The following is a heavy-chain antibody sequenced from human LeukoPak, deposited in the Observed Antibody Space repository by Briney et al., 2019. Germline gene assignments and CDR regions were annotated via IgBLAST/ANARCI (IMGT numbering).Heavy chain of an antibody. Sequence: GGSLRLSCAASGFTFSSYAMHWVRPAPGKGLEYVSAISSNGGSTYYANSVKGRFTISRDNSKNTLYLQMNSLRAEDTAVYYCAREVPAALATYMDVWGKGTTVTVSS. CDR2: ISSNGGST. J-gene: IGHJ6*03. CDR1: GFTFSSYA. CDR3: AREVPAALATYMDV. D-gene: IGHD2-2*01. V-gene: IGHV3-64*01.